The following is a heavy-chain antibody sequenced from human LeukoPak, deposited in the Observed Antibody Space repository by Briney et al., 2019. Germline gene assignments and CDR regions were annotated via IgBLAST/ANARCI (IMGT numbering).Heavy chain of an antibody. CDR2: IRREGYGGTT. CDR1: GFNFGDYS. V-gene: IGHV3-49*03. J-gene: IGHJ6*04. D-gene: IGHD3-3*01. Sequence: GRSLRLSCTASGFNFGDYSLSWFRQAPGVGLEWVAFIRREGYGGTTEYAASVKGRFTISRNDSKSIAYLQMNSLKTEDTGVYYCTRDHDFWRGPLDVWGKGTTVTVSS. CDR3: TRDHDFWRGPLDV.